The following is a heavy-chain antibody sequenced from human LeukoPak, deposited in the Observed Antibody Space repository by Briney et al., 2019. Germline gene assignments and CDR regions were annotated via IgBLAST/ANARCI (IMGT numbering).Heavy chain of an antibody. CDR2: ITSNGGSA. D-gene: IGHD6-13*01. V-gene: IGHV3-64D*06. J-gene: IGHJ4*02. CDR3: VGFRATAGLY. Sequence: GGSLRLSCSASGFTFSNYAMYWVRQAPGKGLEYVSAITSNGGSAYYADSVKGRFTIPRDNSRNTLYLQMSSLRADDTAVYYCVGFRATAGLYWGQGTLVTVSS. CDR1: GFTFSNYA.